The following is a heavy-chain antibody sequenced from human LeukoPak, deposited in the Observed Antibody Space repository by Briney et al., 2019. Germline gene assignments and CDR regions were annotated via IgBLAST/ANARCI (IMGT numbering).Heavy chain of an antibody. CDR2: IYPADSDT. J-gene: IGHJ4*02. V-gene: IGHV5-51*01. Sequence: GESLKISCEASGYNFINYWIGWVRQVPGKGVEWMGSIYPADSDTKYSPSFHGQVTISADKSISTAYLQLVNLKPSDTAIYYCARRNWNSGYYLDLWGQGTPVTVSS. CDR1: GYNFINYW. D-gene: IGHD3-22*01. CDR3: ARRNWNSGYYLDL.